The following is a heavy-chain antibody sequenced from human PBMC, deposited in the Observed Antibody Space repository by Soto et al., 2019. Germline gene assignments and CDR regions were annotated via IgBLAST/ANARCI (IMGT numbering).Heavy chain of an antibody. CDR2: ISSSGSGT. D-gene: IGHD4-17*01. CDR1: GFTFTSYA. Sequence: GGSLRLSCAASGFTFTSYAMSWVRQAPGMGLEWVSAISSSGSGTYYTDSVKGRFTISRDNSKNTLYLQMNSLRAEDTAVYYCAKGSYGDYDYWGQGTLVTVSS. V-gene: IGHV3-23*01. J-gene: IGHJ4*02. CDR3: AKGSYGDYDY.